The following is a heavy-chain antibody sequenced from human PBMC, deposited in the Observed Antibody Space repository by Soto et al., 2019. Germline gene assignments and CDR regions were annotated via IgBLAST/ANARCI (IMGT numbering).Heavy chain of an antibody. CDR1: GGSISTYY. D-gene: IGHD3-3*01. CDR3: ARHSANYDFWSAVDY. Sequence: PSETLSLTCTVSGGSISTYYCSWIRQPPGKGLEWIGYIYYSGSTNYNPSLKSRVTISVDTSKNQFSLKLNSVTAADTAVYYCARHSANYDFWSAVDYWGQGTLVTVSS. V-gene: IGHV4-59*08. CDR2: IYYSGST. J-gene: IGHJ4*02.